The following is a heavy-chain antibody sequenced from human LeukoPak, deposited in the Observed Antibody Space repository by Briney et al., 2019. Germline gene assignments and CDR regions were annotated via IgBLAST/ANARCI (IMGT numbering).Heavy chain of an antibody. V-gene: IGHV3-53*01. CDR3: ARVSEGYGDYSPFFDY. Sequence: GGSLRLSCAASGFTVSSSYMSWVRQAPGKGLEWVSIIYSGGSTYFADSVKGRFTISRDNSKNTLYLQMNSLRAEDTGVYYCARVSEGYGDYSPFFDYWGQGTLVTVSS. J-gene: IGHJ4*02. CDR1: GFTVSSSY. CDR2: IYSGGST. D-gene: IGHD4-17*01.